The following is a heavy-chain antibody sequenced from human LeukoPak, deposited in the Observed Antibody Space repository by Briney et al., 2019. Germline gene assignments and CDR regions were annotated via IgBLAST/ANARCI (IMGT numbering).Heavy chain of an antibody. Sequence: SESLSLTCTVSGGSISSSSYYWGWIRQPPGKGLEWIGSIYYSGSTYYNPSLKSRVTISVDTSKNQFSLKLSSVTAADTAVYYCASQRGGYYYYYMDVWGKGTTVTVSS. D-gene: IGHD3-16*01. CDR2: IYYSGST. V-gene: IGHV4-39*07. J-gene: IGHJ6*03. CDR1: GGSISSSSYY. CDR3: ASQRGGYYYYYMDV.